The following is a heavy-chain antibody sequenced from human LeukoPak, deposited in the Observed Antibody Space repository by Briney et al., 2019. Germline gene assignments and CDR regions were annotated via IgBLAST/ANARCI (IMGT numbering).Heavy chain of an antibody. CDR3: ARVARNLRFQPLQANFDY. CDR1: GYTFTSYY. CDR2: INPSGGST. J-gene: IGHJ4*02. Sequence: ASVKVSCKASGYTFTSYYMHWVRQAPGQGLEWMGIINPSGGSTSYAQKFQGRVTMTRGTSTSAVYMELSSLRSEDTAVYYCARVARNLRFQPLQANFDYWGQGTLVTVSS. D-gene: IGHD5-12*01. V-gene: IGHV1-46*01.